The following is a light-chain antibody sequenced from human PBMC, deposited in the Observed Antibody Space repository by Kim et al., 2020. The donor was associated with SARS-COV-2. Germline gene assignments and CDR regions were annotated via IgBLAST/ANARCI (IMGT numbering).Light chain of an antibody. V-gene: IGLV3-19*01. CDR2: GKN. CDR3: NSRDSSALVV. J-gene: IGLJ2*01. CDR1: SLRSYY. Sequence: ALGQTVRITCQGNSLRSYYASWYQKKPGQATVLVIYGKNNRPSGIPDRFSGSSSGNTASLPITGAQAEDEADYYCNSRDSSALVVFGGGTQLTVL.